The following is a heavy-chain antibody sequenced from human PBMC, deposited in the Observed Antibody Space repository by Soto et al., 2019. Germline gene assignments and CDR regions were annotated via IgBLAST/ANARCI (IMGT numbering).Heavy chain of an antibody. Sequence: QVQLVQSGAEVKKPGSSVKVSCKASGGTFSSYAISWVRQAPGQGLEWMGGIIPIFGTANYAQKFQGRVTITADESTSTAYMELISLRSEDSSAHNCARPTMDGYNYFNYWGQGTLVTVSS. V-gene: IGHV1-69*12. J-gene: IGHJ4*02. CDR2: IIPIFGTA. CDR3: ARPTMDGYNYFNY. CDR1: GGTFSSYA. D-gene: IGHD5-12*01.